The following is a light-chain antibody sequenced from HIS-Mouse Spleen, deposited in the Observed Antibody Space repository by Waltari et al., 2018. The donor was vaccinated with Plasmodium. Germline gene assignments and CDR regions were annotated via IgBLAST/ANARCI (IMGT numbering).Light chain of an antibody. CDR2: AAT. Sequence: AIQMTQSPSSLSASVGDRVTITCRASQGIRNDLGWYQQKPGKAPKLLIYAATSLQSGVPSRFSASGSGTDFTLTISSLQPEDFATYYCLQDYNYPYTFGQGTKLEIK. J-gene: IGKJ2*01. CDR1: QGIRND. V-gene: IGKV1-6*01. CDR3: LQDYNYPYT.